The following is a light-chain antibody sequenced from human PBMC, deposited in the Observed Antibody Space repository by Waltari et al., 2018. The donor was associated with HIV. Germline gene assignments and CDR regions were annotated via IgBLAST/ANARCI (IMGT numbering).Light chain of an antibody. V-gene: IGLV2-23*02. CDR3: CSYAGSSTFV. CDR2: EVS. Sequence: QSALTQPASVSGSPGQSITISCTGTSSDVGSYNLVSWYQQHPGKAPKLMIYEVSKRSSGFSSRFSCSKSGNTASLTISGLQAEDEADYYCCSYAGSSTFVFGGGTKLTVL. J-gene: IGLJ2*01. CDR1: SSDVGSYNL.